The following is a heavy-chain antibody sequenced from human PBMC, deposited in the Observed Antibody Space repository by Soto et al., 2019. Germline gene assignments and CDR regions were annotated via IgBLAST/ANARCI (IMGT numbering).Heavy chain of an antibody. V-gene: IGHV4-59*01. Sequence: SETLSLNCTVSGGSISSYYWSRIRQPPGKGLEWIGYIYYSGSTNYNPSLKSRVTISVDTSKNQFSLKLSSVTAADTAVYYCARRYGASFDYWGQGTLLTVSS. J-gene: IGHJ4*01. D-gene: IGHD4-17*01. CDR1: GGSISSYY. CDR3: ARRYGASFDY. CDR2: IYYSGST.